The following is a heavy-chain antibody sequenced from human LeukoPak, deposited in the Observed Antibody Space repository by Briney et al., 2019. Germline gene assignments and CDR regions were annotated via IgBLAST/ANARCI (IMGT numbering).Heavy chain of an antibody. CDR3: ARDRTDSGDYGNWFDP. Sequence: SGTLSLTCAVYGGSFSGYYWSWIRQPPGKGLEWIGEINHSGSTNYNPSLKSRVTMSVDTSKNQFSLKLSSVTAADTAVYYCARDRTDSGDYGNWFDPWGQGTLVTVSS. CDR1: GGSFSGYY. D-gene: IGHD4-17*01. J-gene: IGHJ5*02. V-gene: IGHV4-34*01. CDR2: INHSGST.